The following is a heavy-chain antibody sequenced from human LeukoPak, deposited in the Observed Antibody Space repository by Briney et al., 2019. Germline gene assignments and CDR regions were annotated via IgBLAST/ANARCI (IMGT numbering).Heavy chain of an antibody. CDR1: GLHFSGTA. Sequence: PGGSLRLSCAASGLHFSGTAMSWVRQAPGKGLEWVSAISHDGMNAYYADSVKGRFTISRDNSKKTVSLEMSSLTAADTGVYYCAKDGAQYSSRPECDPRGQGALVTVSP. CDR2: ISHDGMNA. J-gene: IGHJ5*02. CDR3: AKDGAQYSSRPECDP. V-gene: IGHV3-23*01. D-gene: IGHD6-19*01.